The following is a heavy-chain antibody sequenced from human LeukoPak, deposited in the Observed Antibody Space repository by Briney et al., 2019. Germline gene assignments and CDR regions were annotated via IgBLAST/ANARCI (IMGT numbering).Heavy chain of an antibody. J-gene: IGHJ3*02. CDR3: ARAVVGAVTPRGVNAFDI. D-gene: IGHD4-17*01. CDR2: ICYSGSS. V-gene: IGHV4-39*07. Sequence: SETLSLTCTVSGGSISSSPCHWGWIRQSPGRGLEWIGTICYSGSSYYSSSLKSRVTISANTSKNQISLKLSSVTAADTAVYYCARAVVGAVTPRGVNAFDIWGQGAMVTVSS. CDR1: GGSISSSPCH.